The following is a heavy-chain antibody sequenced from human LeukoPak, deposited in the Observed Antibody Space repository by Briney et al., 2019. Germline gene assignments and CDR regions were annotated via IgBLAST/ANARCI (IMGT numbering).Heavy chain of an antibody. J-gene: IGHJ5*02. D-gene: IGHD1-7*01. CDR1: GFTFSSYW. Sequence: GGSLRLSCAASGFTFSSYWMSWVRQAPGKGLEWVANIKQDGSEKYYVDSVKGRFTISRDNAKNSLYLQMNSLRAEDTAVYYCARVLLELIGGWFDPWGQGTLVTVSS. V-gene: IGHV3-7*01. CDR2: IKQDGSEK. CDR3: ARVLLELIGGWFDP.